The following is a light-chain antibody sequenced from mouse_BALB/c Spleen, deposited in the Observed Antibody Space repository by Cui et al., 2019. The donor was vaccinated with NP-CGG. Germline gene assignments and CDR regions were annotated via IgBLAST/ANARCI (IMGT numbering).Light chain of an antibody. V-gene: IGLV1*01. J-gene: IGLJ1*01. Sequence: QAVVTLESALTTSPGETVTLTCRSSTGDVTTSNYANWVQEKPDHLFTGLIGGTNNRAPGVPARFSGSLIGDKAALTITGAQTEDEAIYFCALWYSNHWVFGGGTKLTVL. CDR1: TGDVTTSNY. CDR3: ALWYSNHWV. CDR2: GTN.